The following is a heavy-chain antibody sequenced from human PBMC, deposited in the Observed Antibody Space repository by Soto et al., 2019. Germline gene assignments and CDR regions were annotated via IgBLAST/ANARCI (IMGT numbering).Heavy chain of an antibody. Sequence: ASVKVSCKASGYTFTSYAMHWVRQAPGQRLEWMGWINAGNGNTKYSQKFQGRVTITRDTSASTAYMELSSLRSEDTAVYYCAREMYSSSWYFYYLDYWGQGTLVTVSS. CDR3: AREMYSSSWYFYYLDY. D-gene: IGHD6-13*01. CDR2: INAGNGNT. V-gene: IGHV1-3*01. CDR1: GYTFTSYA. J-gene: IGHJ4*02.